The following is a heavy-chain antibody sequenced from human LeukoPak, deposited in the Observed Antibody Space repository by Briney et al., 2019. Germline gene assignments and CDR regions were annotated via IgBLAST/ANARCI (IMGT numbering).Heavy chain of an antibody. CDR1: GFTVSSYA. D-gene: IGHD3/OR15-3a*01. CDR2: ISYNGGST. Sequence: PGGSLRLSCSASGFTVSSYAMHWVRQAPGKGLEYVSAISYNGGSTYYADSVKGRFTISRDNSKNTLYLQMSSLRAEDSAVFYCVRRTGNYFDYWGQGTLVTVSS. J-gene: IGHJ4*02. V-gene: IGHV3-64D*09. CDR3: VRRTGNYFDY.